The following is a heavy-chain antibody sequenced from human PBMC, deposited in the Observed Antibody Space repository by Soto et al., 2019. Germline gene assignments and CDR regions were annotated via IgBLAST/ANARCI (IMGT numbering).Heavy chain of an antibody. D-gene: IGHD2-21*02. V-gene: IGHV1-24*01. Sequence: ASVKVSCKVSGYTLTELSMHWVRQAPGKGLEWMGGFDPEDGETIYAQKFQGRVTMTEDTSTSTAYMELRSLRSDDTAVYYCASVVVTAPSFDAFDIWGQGTMVTVSS. CDR1: GYTLTELS. CDR2: FDPEDGET. J-gene: IGHJ3*02. CDR3: ASVVVTAPSFDAFDI.